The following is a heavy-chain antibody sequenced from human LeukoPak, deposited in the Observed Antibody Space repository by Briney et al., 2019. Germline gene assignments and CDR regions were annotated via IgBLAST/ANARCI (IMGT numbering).Heavy chain of an antibody. V-gene: IGHV3-21*01. CDR2: ISSSSSYI. D-gene: IGHD7-27*01. CDR1: GFTFSSYS. J-gene: IGHJ4*02. Sequence: PGGSLRLSCAASGFTFSSYSMNWVRQAPGTGLEWVTSISSSSSYIYYADSVKGRFTISRDNAKNSLYLQMNSLRAEDTAVYYCARDRELGRALYFDYWGQRTLVTVSS. CDR3: ARDRELGRALYFDY.